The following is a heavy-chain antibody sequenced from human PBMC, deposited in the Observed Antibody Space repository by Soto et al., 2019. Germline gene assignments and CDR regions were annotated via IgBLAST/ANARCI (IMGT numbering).Heavy chain of an antibody. CDR3: ARTVGCISASCSHFDY. V-gene: IGHV3-23*01. D-gene: IGHD2-2*01. J-gene: IGHJ4*02. Sequence: EVQLLESGGGLVQPGGSLTLSCAASGFTFSNYDLSWVRQAPGKGLEWVSGISGSNSGTYYTDSVKGRFTISRDNSKNTLFLQMTSLRAEDTAVYYCARTVGCISASCSHFDYWGQGTLVIVSS. CDR1: GFTFSNYD. CDR2: ISGSNSGT.